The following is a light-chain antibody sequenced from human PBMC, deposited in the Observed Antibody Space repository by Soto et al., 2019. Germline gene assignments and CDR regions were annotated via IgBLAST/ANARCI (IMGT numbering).Light chain of an antibody. Sequence: QSVLTQSPSVSATLGQRVSISCSGSSSNIGSNTVSWYQHVPGTAPKLLIYSNDQRPSAVPGRFSGSKSGSSASLAISGLQSDDEADYYCVTWDDSFNVVFGGGTKLTVL. J-gene: IGLJ2*01. CDR3: VTWDDSFNVV. V-gene: IGLV1-44*01. CDR2: SND. CDR1: SSNIGSNT.